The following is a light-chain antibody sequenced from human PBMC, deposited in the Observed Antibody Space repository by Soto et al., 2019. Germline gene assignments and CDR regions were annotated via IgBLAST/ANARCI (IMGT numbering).Light chain of an antibody. CDR1: QGIGTY. CDR3: QQVDSYPRT. V-gene: IGKV1-9*01. Sequence: QSPSSLSASIGDRVTVTCRASQGIGTYLVWYQQKSGKAPTVLIYASSILQTGVPSRFSGSGSGTDFSLTISSLHPEDVATYYCQQVDSYPRTFGQGTKVDIK. J-gene: IGKJ1*01. CDR2: ASS.